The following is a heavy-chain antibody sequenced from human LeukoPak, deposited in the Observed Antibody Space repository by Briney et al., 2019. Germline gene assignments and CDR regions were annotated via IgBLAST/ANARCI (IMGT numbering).Heavy chain of an antibody. J-gene: IGHJ4*02. CDR1: GGSISSSSYY. Sequence: KPSETLSLTYTVSGGSISSSSYYWGWIRQPPGEGLEWIGSINYSGCTYKNPSLKSRVTTSVDTSKNQFSLKLSSVTAADTAVYYCARESKSYDGSGFYHDYWGQGTLVAVSS. D-gene: IGHD3-22*01. CDR3: ARESKSYDGSGFYHDY. CDR2: INYSGCT. V-gene: IGHV4-39*02.